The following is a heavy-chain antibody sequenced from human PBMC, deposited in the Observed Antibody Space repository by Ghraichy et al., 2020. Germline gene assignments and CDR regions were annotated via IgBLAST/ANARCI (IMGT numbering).Heavy chain of an antibody. CDR3: AHSTLISDWFDP. J-gene: IGHJ5*02. V-gene: IGHV4-59*01. CDR2: IYYSGST. D-gene: IGHD6-13*01. CDR1: GGSISSYY. Sequence: SETLSLTCTVSGGSISSYYWSWIRQPPGKGLEWIGYIYYSGSTNYNPSLKSRVTISVDTSKNQVSLKLSSVTAADTAVYYCAHSTLISDWFDPWGQGTLVTVS.